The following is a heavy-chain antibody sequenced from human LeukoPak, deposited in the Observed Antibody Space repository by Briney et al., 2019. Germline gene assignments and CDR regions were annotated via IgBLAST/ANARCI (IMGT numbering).Heavy chain of an antibody. V-gene: IGHV3-23*01. CDR2: ISGSGGST. Sequence: PGGSLRLSCAASGFTFSSYAMSWVRQAPGKGLEWVSAISGSGGSTYYADSVKGRFTISRDNPENTLYLQMNSLRAEDTAVYYCAKVGMATLDYWGQGTLVTVSS. J-gene: IGHJ4*02. D-gene: IGHD5-24*01. CDR1: GFTFSSYA. CDR3: AKVGMATLDY.